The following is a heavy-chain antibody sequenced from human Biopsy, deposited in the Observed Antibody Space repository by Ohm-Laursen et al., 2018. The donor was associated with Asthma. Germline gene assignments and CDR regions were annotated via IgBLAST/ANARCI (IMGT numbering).Heavy chain of an antibody. V-gene: IGHV3-9*01. CDR2: ISWNSGSI. CDR1: GFTFDDYG. CDR3: ARDAWELQKPYAYYFDY. J-gene: IGHJ4*02. D-gene: IGHD1-26*01. Sequence: SLRLSCTASGFTFDDYGMHWVRQAPGKGLEWVSGISWNSGSIGYADSVKGRFTISRDNSKNTLYLQMNSLRAEDTAVYYCARDAWELQKPYAYYFDYWGQGTLVTVSS.